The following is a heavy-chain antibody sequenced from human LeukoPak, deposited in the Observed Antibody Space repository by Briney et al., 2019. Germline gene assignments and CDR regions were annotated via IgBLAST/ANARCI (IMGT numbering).Heavy chain of an antibody. Sequence: ASVKVSCKASGYTFTSYGISWVRQAPGQGLEWMGWISANNGNTNYAQKLQGRVTMTTDTSTSTAYMELRSLRSDDTAVYYCARDRYYGSGSSGGGYWGQGTLVTVSS. CDR1: GYTFTSYG. CDR3: ARDRYYGSGSSGGGY. CDR2: ISANNGNT. D-gene: IGHD3-10*01. V-gene: IGHV1-18*01. J-gene: IGHJ4*02.